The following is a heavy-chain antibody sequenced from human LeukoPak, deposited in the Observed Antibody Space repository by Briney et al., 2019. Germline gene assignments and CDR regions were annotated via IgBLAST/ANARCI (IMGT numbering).Heavy chain of an antibody. J-gene: IGHJ6*03. CDR2: ISPNSGGT. D-gene: IGHD6-13*01. V-gene: IGHV1-2*02. Sequence: ASVKVSCKASGYTFTGYYMHWVRQAPGQGLQWMGWISPNSGGTNYAQKFQGRVTMTRDTSISTAYMELSRLRSDDTAVYYCARDPYSSSWYSQNYYYMDVWGKGTTVTVSS. CDR1: GYTFTGYY. CDR3: ARDPYSSSWYSQNYYYMDV.